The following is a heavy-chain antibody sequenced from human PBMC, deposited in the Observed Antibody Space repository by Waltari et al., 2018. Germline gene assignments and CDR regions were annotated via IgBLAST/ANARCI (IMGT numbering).Heavy chain of an antibody. V-gene: IGHV3-74*01. J-gene: IGHJ4*02. CDR2: MNSDGSSI. CDR3: ARKGGRGYTYGPFYYDS. Sequence: EVQLVEAGGDIVQPGGSLGPTCDACGFRFSDSVIPWVRQVPGKGLVWVSRMNSDGSSISYSDSVKGRFTISRDNSKNMLYLQLNSLRAEDTAVYYCARKGGRGYTYGPFYYDSWGQGTLVTVSS. D-gene: IGHD5-18*01. CDR1: GFRFSDSV.